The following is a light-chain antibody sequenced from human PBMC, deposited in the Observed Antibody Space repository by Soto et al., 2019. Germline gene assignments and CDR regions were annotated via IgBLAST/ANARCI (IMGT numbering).Light chain of an antibody. CDR2: DAS. CDR3: QQRSNWPT. J-gene: IGKJ1*01. CDR1: QSVSSY. Sequence: EIVMTQSPATLSVSPGKRATLSCRASQSVSSYLAWYQQKPGQAPRLLSYDASNRATGIPARFSGSGSGTDFTLTISSLEPEDFAVYYCQQRSNWPTFGQGTKVDIK. V-gene: IGKV3-11*01.